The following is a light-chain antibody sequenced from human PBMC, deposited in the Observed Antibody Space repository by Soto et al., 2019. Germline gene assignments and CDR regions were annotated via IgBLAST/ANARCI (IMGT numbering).Light chain of an antibody. CDR2: AAS. CDR1: QSISTY. J-gene: IGKJ5*01. Sequence: DIQMTQSPASLSASVGDRVSLTCRTSQSISTYLNWYQQNPGTAPKLLIYAASTLQSGVPSRSSGSGSGTDFTLTISSLQPEDFATYYCQQANSFPITFGQGTRREIK. V-gene: IGKV1-12*01. CDR3: QQANSFPIT.